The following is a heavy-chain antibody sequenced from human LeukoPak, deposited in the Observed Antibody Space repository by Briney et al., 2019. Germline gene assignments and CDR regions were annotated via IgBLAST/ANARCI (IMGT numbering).Heavy chain of an antibody. J-gene: IGHJ3*02. CDR3: ARGELGPGSAFDI. D-gene: IGHD7-27*01. V-gene: IGHV1-69*05. CDR2: IIPIFGTA. Sequence: ASVKVSCKASGGTFSSYAISWVRQAPGQGLEWMGGIIPIFGTANYAQKLQGRVTMTTDTSTSTAYMELRSLRSDDTAVYYCARGELGPGSAFDIWGQGTMVTVSS. CDR1: GGTFSSYA.